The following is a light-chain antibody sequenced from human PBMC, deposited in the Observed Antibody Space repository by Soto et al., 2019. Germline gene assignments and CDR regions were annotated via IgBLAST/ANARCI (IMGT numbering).Light chain of an antibody. CDR3: QSYDSSLSVV. J-gene: IGLJ2*01. CDR2: DNS. Sequence: QSVLTQPPSVSGAPGQRVTISCTGSSSNIGAGYDVHWYQQLPGTAPKLLIYDNSNRPSGVPDRFSGSKSGTSASLAITGLQAEDEADYYCQSYDSSLSVVFGGRTKLTV. V-gene: IGLV1-40*01. CDR1: SSNIGAGYD.